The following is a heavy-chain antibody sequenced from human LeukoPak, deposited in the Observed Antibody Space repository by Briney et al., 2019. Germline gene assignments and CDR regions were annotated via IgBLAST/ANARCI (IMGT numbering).Heavy chain of an antibody. D-gene: IGHD1-26*01. CDR1: GGSISSSSYY. Sequence: SETLSLTFSVSGGSISSSSYYWGWIRQPPGKGLEWIGSIYYSGSTYYNPSLKSRVTISVDTSKNQFSLKLSSVTAADTAVYYCARDQGYSGILDWGQGTLVTVSS. J-gene: IGHJ4*02. CDR2: IYYSGST. V-gene: IGHV4-39*02. CDR3: ARDQGYSGILD.